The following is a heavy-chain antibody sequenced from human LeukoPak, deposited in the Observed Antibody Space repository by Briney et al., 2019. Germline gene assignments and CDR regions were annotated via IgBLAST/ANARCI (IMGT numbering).Heavy chain of an antibody. CDR1: GFTFSSYG. D-gene: IGHD2-8*01. CDR2: IRYDGSNK. Sequence: PGGSLRLSCATSGFTFSSYGMHWVRQAPGKGLEWVAFIRYDGSNKYYADSVKGRFTISRDNSKNTLYLQMNSLRVEDTAVYYCADLWSPDYWGQGTLVTVSS. J-gene: IGHJ4*02. CDR3: ADLWSPDY. V-gene: IGHV3-30*02.